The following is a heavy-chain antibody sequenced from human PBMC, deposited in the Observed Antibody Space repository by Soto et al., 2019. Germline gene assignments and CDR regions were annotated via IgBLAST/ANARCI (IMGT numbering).Heavy chain of an antibody. CDR2: TYYRSKWYN. D-gene: IGHD2-2*01. CDR3: ARMGQIVVVPAEASNWFDP. J-gene: IGHJ5*02. V-gene: IGHV6-1*01. Sequence: SQTLSLTCAISGDSVSSNSAAWNWIRQSPSRGLEWLGRTYYRSKWYNDYAVSVKSRITINPDTSKNQFSLQLNSVTPEDTAVYYCARMGQIVVVPAEASNWFDPRGQGTLVTVSS. CDR1: GDSVSSNSAA.